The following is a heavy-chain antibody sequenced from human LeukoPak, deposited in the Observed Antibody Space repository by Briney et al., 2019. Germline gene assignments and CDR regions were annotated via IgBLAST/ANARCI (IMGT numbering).Heavy chain of an antibody. CDR3: ARLPGTGNYGWFDS. J-gene: IGHJ5*01. CDR1: DDSINTFY. Sequence: RPSETLSLTCTVSDDSINTFYWSWIRQPPGKGLEWIGYVSYSGSTKYNPSLKRRVTISADASKSQFPLRLNSVTAADTAMYYCARLPGTGNYGWFDSWG. D-gene: IGHD3-10*01. V-gene: IGHV4-59*08. CDR2: VSYSGST.